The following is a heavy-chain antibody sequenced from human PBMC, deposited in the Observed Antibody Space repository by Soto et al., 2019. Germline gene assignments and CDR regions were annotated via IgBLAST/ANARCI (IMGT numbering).Heavy chain of an antibody. D-gene: IGHD7-27*01. CDR1: GGSISSYY. V-gene: IGHV4-59*01. CDR3: ARGYWGSGGYFDY. Sequence: SETLSLTCTVSGGSISSYYWSWIRQPPGKGLEWIGYIYYSGSTNYNPSLKSRVTISVDTSKNQFSLKLSSVTAADTAVYYCARGYWGSGGYFDYWGQGTLVTVSS. CDR2: IYYSGST. J-gene: IGHJ4*02.